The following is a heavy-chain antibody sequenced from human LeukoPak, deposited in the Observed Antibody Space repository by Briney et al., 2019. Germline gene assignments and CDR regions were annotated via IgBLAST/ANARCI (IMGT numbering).Heavy chain of an antibody. J-gene: IGHJ4*02. CDR2: MKFNGKT. D-gene: IGHD2-21*02. Sequence: SETLSLTCTVSGDSIISSYWSWIRQPPGKGLDWIAYMKFNGKTDYNRPLKSRVTISLDTSKTHFSLILHSVTTADTAVYYCARAPPRRCPGNDCYPIFDFWGQGSLVTVSS. V-gene: IGHV4-59*01. CDR1: GDSIISSY. CDR3: ARAPPRRCPGNDCYPIFDF.